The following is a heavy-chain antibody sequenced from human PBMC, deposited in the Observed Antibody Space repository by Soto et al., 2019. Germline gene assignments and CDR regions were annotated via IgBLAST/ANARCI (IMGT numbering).Heavy chain of an antibody. CDR1: GGPSGASAC. D-gene: IGHD3-10*01. CDR2: IYHSGKT. V-gene: IGHV4-4*02. Sequence: QVQLQESGPRLVKPSGTLSLTSDDSGGPSGASACGGWVGRPPGKGLEWIGEIYHSGKTYYNPSLKSRVTISTDRSRNQVSLTLDFVTAADTAIYYCATTREAIIHLYYFDFWGQGVLVTVSS. CDR3: ATTREAIIHLYYFDF. J-gene: IGHJ4*02.